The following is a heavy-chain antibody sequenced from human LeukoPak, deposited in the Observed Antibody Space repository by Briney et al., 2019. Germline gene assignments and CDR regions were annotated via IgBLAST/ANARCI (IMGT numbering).Heavy chain of an antibody. CDR2: IYYTGST. V-gene: IGHV4-59*01. D-gene: IGHD6-13*01. CDR3: AREVVAAAGTVDY. CDR1: GGSINGYY. Sequence: SETLSLTCTVSGGSINGYYWSWIRQSPGKGLESLGYIYYTGSTNYNPSLKSRVTMSVDTSRNQFFLRLSSVTAADTAVYYCAREVVAAAGTVDYWGQGTLVIVSS. J-gene: IGHJ4*02.